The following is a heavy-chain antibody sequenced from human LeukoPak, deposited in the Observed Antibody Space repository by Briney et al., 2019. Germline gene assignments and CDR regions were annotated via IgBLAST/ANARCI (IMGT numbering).Heavy chain of an antibody. CDR1: GFTYSHYG. Sequence: GRSLRLSCAASGFTYSHYGMHWVRQAPGKGLEWVAVIWSDATEKYYGDAVKGRFTISRDNSRNTLYLQMNSLRAEDSRIYYCAKDAQRGFDYSNSLEYWGQGTLVTVSS. CDR2: IWSDATEK. J-gene: IGHJ4*02. D-gene: IGHD4-11*01. V-gene: IGHV3-33*06. CDR3: AKDAQRGFDYSNSLEY.